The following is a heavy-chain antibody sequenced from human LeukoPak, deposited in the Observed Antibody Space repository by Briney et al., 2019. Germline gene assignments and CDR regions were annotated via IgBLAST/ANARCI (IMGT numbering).Heavy chain of an antibody. CDR3: AKDGLYYDGSEHVYYFDS. CDR1: GFTFSRSA. CDR2: IIYSGGAT. J-gene: IGHJ4*02. D-gene: IGHD3-22*01. Sequence: PGGSLRLSCAASGFTFSRSAMTWVRQGPGTGLEFVASIIYSGGATYYADSVKGRFTISRDNSKNTLYLQMNSLRAEDTAPYYCAKDGLYYDGSEHVYYFDSWGQGTLVTVLS. V-gene: IGHV3-23*01.